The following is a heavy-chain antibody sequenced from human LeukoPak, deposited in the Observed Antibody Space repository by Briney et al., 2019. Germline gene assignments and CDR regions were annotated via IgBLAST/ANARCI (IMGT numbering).Heavy chain of an antibody. CDR3: ARAVGPFDF. J-gene: IGHJ3*01. CDR1: GFTFSSYW. Sequence: GGSLRLSCAASGFTFSSYWMHWVRQAPGKGLEWVAVIWHDGSIKYYADSVKGRFTISRDNSKNTLYLQMNSLRAEDTAVYYCARAVGPFDFWGPGTIVIVSS. V-gene: IGHV3-33*08. CDR2: IWHDGSIK.